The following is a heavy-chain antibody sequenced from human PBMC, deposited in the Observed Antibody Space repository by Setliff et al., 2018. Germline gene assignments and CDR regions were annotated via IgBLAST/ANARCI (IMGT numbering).Heavy chain of an antibody. J-gene: IGHJ6*03. Sequence: ASVKVSCKASGYTFTSYAISWVRQATGQGLEWMGWMNPNSGNTGYAQKFQGRVTMTRNTSISTAYMELSSLRSEDTAVYYCARVKVIVGATPRTYYMDVWGKGTTVTVSS. CDR2: MNPNSGNT. V-gene: IGHV1-8*02. D-gene: IGHD1-26*01. CDR1: GYTFTSYA. CDR3: ARVKVIVGATPRTYYMDV.